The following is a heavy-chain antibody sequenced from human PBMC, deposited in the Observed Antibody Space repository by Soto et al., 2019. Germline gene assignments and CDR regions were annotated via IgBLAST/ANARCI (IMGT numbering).Heavy chain of an antibody. CDR3: VRVFDTYYFDL. J-gene: IGHJ4*02. D-gene: IGHD3-9*01. V-gene: IGHV3-33*01. CDR2: IWSDGSNK. Sequence: QVQLVESGGGVVQPGRSLRLSCAASGFTFSTYGMHWVRQAPGKGLEWVALIWSDGSNKYYADSVKGRFTISRDNSKKTLYLQMNSLRAEATAVYYCVRVFDTYYFDLWGQGNMVTVSS. CDR1: GFTFSTYG.